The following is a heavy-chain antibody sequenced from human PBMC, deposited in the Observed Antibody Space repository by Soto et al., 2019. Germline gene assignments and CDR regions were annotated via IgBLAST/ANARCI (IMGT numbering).Heavy chain of an antibody. V-gene: IGHV1-69*02. CDR3: ANGYSGYDPNAFDI. D-gene: IGHD5-12*01. CDR1: GGTFSSYT. Sequence: ASVKVSCKASGGTFSSYTISWVRQAPGQGLEWMGRIIPILGIANYAQKFQGRVTITADKSTSTAYMELSSLRSEDTAVYYCANGYSGYDPNAFDIWGQGTMVTVSS. CDR2: IIPILGIA. J-gene: IGHJ3*02.